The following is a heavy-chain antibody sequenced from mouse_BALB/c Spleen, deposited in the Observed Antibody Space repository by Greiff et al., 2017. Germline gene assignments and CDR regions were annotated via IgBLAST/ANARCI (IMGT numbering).Heavy chain of an antibody. CDR3: ARSWDGTWFAY. D-gene: IGHD4-1*01. CDR2: INPSNGRT. J-gene: IGHJ3*01. Sequence: QVQLKQPGAELVKPGASVKLSCKASGYTFTSYWMHWVKQRPGQGLEWIGEINPSNGRTNYNEKFKSKATLTVDKSSSTAYMQLSSLTSEDSAVYYCARSWDGTWFAYWGQGTLVTVSA. V-gene: IGHV1S81*02. CDR1: GYTFTSYW.